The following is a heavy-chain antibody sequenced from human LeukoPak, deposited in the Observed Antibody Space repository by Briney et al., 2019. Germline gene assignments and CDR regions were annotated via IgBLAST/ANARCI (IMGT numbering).Heavy chain of an antibody. CDR1: GFTFSSYS. D-gene: IGHD6-13*01. CDR3: ARDSGTAIDY. Sequence: GGSLRLSCVASGFTFSSYSMNWVRQAPGKGLEWVSSISSRSTHIHYADSVKGRFTISRDNAKNSLYLQMNSLRAEDTAVYYCARDSGTAIDYWGQGTLVTVSS. V-gene: IGHV3-21*01. CDR2: ISSRSTHI. J-gene: IGHJ4*02.